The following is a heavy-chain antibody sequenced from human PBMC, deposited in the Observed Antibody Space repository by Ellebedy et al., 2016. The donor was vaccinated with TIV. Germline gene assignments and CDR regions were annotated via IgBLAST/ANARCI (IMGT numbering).Heavy chain of an antibody. J-gene: IGHJ6*02. CDR3: ARDVLSRDSNVHYLRYYYYGMDV. Sequence: ASVKVSXXASEYTFTSYAIHWVRQAPGQRLEWMGWINAGNGNTKFSQRFQGRVTITRDTSASTAYMEVRSLRSEDTAVYYCARDVLSRDSNVHYLRYYYYGMDVWGQGTTVTVSS. CDR2: INAGNGNT. D-gene: IGHD4-11*01. V-gene: IGHV1-3*01. CDR1: EYTFTSYA.